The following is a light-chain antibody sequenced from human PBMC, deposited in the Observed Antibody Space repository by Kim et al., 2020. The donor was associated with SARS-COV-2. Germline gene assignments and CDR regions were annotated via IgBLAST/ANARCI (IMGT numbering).Light chain of an antibody. CDR2: RVS. CDR1: QRIDNN. CDR3: QQYDEWPLT. Sequence: ETEMTQSPATLSVSPGERAALSCRASQRIDNNLAWYQQKPGQPPRLLIFRVSTRATGVPARFRGSGSGTQFTLTIDNVQSEDFATYLWQQYDEWPLTFGGGTEVDIK. V-gene: IGKV3D-15*01. J-gene: IGKJ4*01.